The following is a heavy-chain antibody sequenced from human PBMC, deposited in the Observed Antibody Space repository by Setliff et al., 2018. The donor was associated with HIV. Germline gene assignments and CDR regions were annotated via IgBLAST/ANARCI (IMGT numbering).Heavy chain of an antibody. CDR1: GGSISRSY. J-gene: IGHJ6*02. Sequence: SETLSLTCVVSGGSISRSYWSWIRRPPGKGLEWIGYIYTSGSTNYNPSLKSRVTISADTSKNQFSLQLRSVTAADTAVYYCARHLHPRYGMDVWGQGTTVTVSS. V-gene: IGHV4-4*09. CDR3: ARHLHPRYGMDV. CDR2: IYTSGST.